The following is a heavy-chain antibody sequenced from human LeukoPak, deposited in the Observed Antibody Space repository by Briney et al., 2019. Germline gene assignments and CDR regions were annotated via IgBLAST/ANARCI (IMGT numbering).Heavy chain of an antibody. CDR2: ISSSGSTI. CDR1: GFTFSSYE. D-gene: IGHD4-17*01. V-gene: IGHV3-48*03. CDR3: ARARDTGRFRYDYGDYDNRGNWFDP. Sequence: GGSLRLSCAASGFTFSSYEMNWVRQAPGKGLEWVSYISSSGSTIYYADSVKGRFTISRDNAKNSLYLQMNSLRAEDTAVYYCARARDTGRFRYDYGDYDNRGNWFDPWGQGTLVTVSS. J-gene: IGHJ5*02.